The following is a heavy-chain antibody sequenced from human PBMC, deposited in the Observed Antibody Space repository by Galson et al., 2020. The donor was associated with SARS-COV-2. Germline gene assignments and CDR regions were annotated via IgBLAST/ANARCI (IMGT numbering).Heavy chain of an antibody. CDR1: GGSISSYY. CDR3: ARGGQQLVRGYYYYYMGV. J-gene: IGHJ6*03. V-gene: IGHV4-59*01. CDR2: IYYSGST. D-gene: IGHD6-13*01. Sequence: SETLSLTCTVSGGSISSYYWSWIRQPPGKGLEWIGYIYYSGSTNYNPSLKSRVTISVDTSKNQFSLKLSSVTAADTAVYYCARGGQQLVRGYYYYYMGVWGKGTTVTISS.